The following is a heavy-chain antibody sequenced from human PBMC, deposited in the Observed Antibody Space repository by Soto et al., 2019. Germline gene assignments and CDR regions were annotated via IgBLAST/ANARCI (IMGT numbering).Heavy chain of an antibody. V-gene: IGHV1-2*04. Sequence: ASVKVSCKASGYTFTGYYMHWVRQAPGQGLEWMGWINPNSGGTNYAQKFQGWVTMTRDTSISTAYMELSRLRSDDTAVYYGARDSQNGTDAFDIWGQGTMVTVSS. J-gene: IGHJ3*02. D-gene: IGHD1-1*01. CDR3: ARDSQNGTDAFDI. CDR2: INPNSGGT. CDR1: GYTFTGYY.